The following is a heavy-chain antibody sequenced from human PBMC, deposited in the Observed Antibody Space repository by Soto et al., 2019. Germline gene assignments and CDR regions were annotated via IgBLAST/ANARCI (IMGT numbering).Heavy chain of an antibody. CDR2: ICSDDST. CDR3: ARSYSTSLNWFDP. V-gene: IGHV3-53*01. Sequence: EVQLVESGGGVIQPGGSLRLSCAASGFTLSANYMSWVRQAPGKGLEWVSVICSDDSTYYADSVKGRFTISRDNSKNSLFLQMNSLRAEDTAVYYCARSYSTSLNWFDPWGQGTLVSVSS. J-gene: IGHJ5*02. CDR1: GFTLSANY. D-gene: IGHD2-2*01.